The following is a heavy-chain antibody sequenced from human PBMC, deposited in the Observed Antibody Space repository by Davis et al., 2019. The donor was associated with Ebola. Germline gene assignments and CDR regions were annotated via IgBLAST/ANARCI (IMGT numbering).Heavy chain of an antibody. V-gene: IGHV1-46*01. Sequence: AASVKVSCKASGYTFTNYYMHWVRQAPGQGLEWMGMINPNDGRTIYAQKFQGRISMTRDTSTSTVYMELSSLRSEDTAVYYCARAIYYYDGSGYSDYWGQGTLVTVSS. D-gene: IGHD3-22*01. CDR3: ARAIYYYDGSGYSDY. CDR1: GYTFTNYY. J-gene: IGHJ4*02. CDR2: INPNDGRT.